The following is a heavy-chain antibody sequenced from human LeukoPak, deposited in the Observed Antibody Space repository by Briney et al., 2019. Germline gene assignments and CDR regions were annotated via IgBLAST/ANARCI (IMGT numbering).Heavy chain of an antibody. CDR3: AREVGMYFRYDYMDV. CDR1: GDSISNYY. J-gene: IGHJ6*03. Sequence: SETLSLTCTVSGDSISNYYWSWVRQPAGKGLEWIGRIYTSGNTNYNPPLKSEVTISLDSSKNQFSLKLSSVTAADTAVYYCAREVGMYFRYDYMDVWGKGTTVTVSS. CDR2: IYTSGNT. V-gene: IGHV4-4*07. D-gene: IGHD2-2*01.